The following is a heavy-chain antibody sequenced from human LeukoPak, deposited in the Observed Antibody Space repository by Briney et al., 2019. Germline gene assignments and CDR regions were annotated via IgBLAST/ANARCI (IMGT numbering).Heavy chain of an antibody. V-gene: IGHV5-51*01. Sequence: GESLKISCKASGYTFTTHWIGWVRQMPGKGLEWMGIIYPGDSDTRYSPSFQGQVTISADKSITTAYLQWSSLKASDTAMYYCARQGLGSVVVPAVDYWGQGTQVTVSS. CDR2: IYPGDSDT. CDR3: ARQGLGSVVVPAVDY. J-gene: IGHJ4*02. D-gene: IGHD2-2*01. CDR1: GYTFTTHW.